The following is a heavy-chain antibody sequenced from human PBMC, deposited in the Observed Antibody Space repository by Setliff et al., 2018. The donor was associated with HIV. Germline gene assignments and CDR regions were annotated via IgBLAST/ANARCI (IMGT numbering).Heavy chain of an antibody. V-gene: IGHV4-38-2*01. CDR3: ARQGEVGAPFDY. CDR2: IYNSGTN. Sequence: PSETLSLTCAVSGYSISRGYYWGWIRQTPGKGLAWIGNIYNSGTNYYNPSLKSRVTISIDTLKNQFSLRLSSVTAADTAVYYCARQGEVGAPFDYWGQGTLVTVSS. CDR1: GYSISRGYY. D-gene: IGHD1-26*01. J-gene: IGHJ4*02.